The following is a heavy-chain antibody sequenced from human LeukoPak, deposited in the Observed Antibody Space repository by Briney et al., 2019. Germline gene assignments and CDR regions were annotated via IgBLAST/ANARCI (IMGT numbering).Heavy chain of an antibody. CDR1: GFTFSSYA. D-gene: IGHD4-17*01. CDR2: ISGSGGST. CDR3: ARDLRAPYGDLHYYYYGMDV. V-gene: IGHV3-23*01. Sequence: GGSLRLSCAASGFTFSSYAMSWVRQAPGKGLEWVSAISGSGGSTYYADSVKGRFTISRDNAKNTLYLQMNSLRAEDTAVYCCARDLRAPYGDLHYYYYGMDVWGQGTTVTVSS. J-gene: IGHJ6*02.